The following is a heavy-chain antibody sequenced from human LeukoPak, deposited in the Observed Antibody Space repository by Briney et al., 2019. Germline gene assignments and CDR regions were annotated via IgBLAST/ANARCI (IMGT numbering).Heavy chain of an antibody. V-gene: IGHV4-31*11. CDR2: IYYSGST. CDR1: GGSFSSTNYY. J-gene: IGHJ5*02. CDR3: ARSDLLYNWFDP. Sequence: PSQTLSLTCAVSGGSFSSTNYYWSWIRQHPGRGLEWIGCIYYSGSTYYNPSLKSRVTISVDTSRTQFSLKLTSVTAADTAVYFCARSDLLYNWFDPWGQGTLVTVSS. D-gene: IGHD3-10*01.